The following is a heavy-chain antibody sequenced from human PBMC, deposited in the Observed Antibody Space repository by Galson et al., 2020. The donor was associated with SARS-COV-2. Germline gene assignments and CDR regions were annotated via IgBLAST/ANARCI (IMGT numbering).Heavy chain of an antibody. CDR3: ATQPRIVAVGGHYYYGMDV. D-gene: IGHD3-22*01. Sequence: ASVKVSCKGSRYTFSGYYIHWVRQAPGQGLEWMGWIKTNTGATNYAQNFQARVTMTRDTPISTAYMELSSLRHDDTAVYYCATQPRIVAVGGHYYYGMDVWGQGTTVIVSS. CDR2: IKTNTGAT. J-gene: IGHJ6*02. V-gene: IGHV1-2*02. CDR1: RYTFSGYY.